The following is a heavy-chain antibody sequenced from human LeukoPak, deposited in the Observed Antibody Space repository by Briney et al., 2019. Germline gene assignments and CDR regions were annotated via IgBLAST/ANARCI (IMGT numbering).Heavy chain of an antibody. V-gene: IGHV4-34*01. CDR1: GGSFSDYY. Sequence: SETPSLTCAVYGGSFSDYYWSWIRQPPGKGLEWIGEINHSGTTNYNPSLKSRVTISVDTSKKQFSLKLNSVTAADTAVYYCTRGLRGHSPVDYWGQGTLVTVSS. CDR2: INHSGTT. J-gene: IGHJ4*02. D-gene: IGHD5-18*01. CDR3: TRGLRGHSPVDY.